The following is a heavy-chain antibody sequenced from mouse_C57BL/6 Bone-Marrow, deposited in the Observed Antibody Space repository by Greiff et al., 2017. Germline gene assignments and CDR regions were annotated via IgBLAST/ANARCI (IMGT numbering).Heavy chain of an antibody. J-gene: IGHJ4*01. CDR1: GFTFSDYG. CDR3: ARSYYYAMDY. Sequence: EVKLQESGGGLVKPGGSLKLSCAASGFTFSDYGMHWVRQAPEKGLEWVAYISSGSSTIYYADTVKGRFTISRDNAKNTRFLQMTSLRSEDTAMYYCARSYYYAMDYWGQGTSVTVSS. V-gene: IGHV5-17*01. CDR2: ISSGSSTI.